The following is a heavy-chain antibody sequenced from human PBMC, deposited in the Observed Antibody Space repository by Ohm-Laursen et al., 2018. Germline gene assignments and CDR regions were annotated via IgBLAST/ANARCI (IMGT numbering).Heavy chain of an antibody. J-gene: IGHJ4*02. CDR3: ARGLSVVDFWSGYLIFDY. V-gene: IGHV1-8*01. CDR2: MNPNSGNT. Sequence: SVKVSCKASGYTFTSYDINWVRQATGQGLEWMGWMNPNSGNTGYAQKFQGRVTMTRNTSISTAYMELSSLRSEDTAVYYCARGLSVVDFWSGYLIFDYWGQGTLVTVSS. CDR1: GYTFTSYD. D-gene: IGHD3-3*01.